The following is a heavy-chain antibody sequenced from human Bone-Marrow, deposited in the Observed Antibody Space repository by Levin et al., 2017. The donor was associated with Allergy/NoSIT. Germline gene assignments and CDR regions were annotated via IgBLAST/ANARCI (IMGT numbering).Heavy chain of an antibody. V-gene: IGHV3-30*18. CDR2: ISYDGSNK. Sequence: GGSLRLSCAASGFTFSSYGMHWVRQAPGKGLEWVAVISYDGSNKYYADSVKGRFTISRDNSKNTLYLQMNSLRAEDTAVYYCAKDLYERVDTTSFDYWGQGTLVTVSS. J-gene: IGHJ4*02. CDR1: GFTFSSYG. CDR3: AKDLYERVDTTSFDY. D-gene: IGHD5-18*01.